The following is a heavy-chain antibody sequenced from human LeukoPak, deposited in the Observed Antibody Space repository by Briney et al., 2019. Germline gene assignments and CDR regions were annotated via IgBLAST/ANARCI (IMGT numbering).Heavy chain of an antibody. D-gene: IGHD3-10*01. J-gene: IGHJ4*02. CDR3: ARLYGSGSY. CDR2: INSSSSYI. CDR1: GFTFSSYS. Sequence: GGSLRLSCAASGFTFSSYSMNWVRQAPGKGLGWVSSINSSSSYIYYADSVKGRFTISRDNAKNSLYLQVNSLRAEDTAVYYCARLYGSGSYWGQGTLVTVSS. V-gene: IGHV3-21*01.